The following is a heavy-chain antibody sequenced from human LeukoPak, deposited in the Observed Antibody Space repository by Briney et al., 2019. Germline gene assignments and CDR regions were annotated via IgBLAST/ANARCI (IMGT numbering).Heavy chain of an antibody. D-gene: IGHD1-26*01. CDR2: VSSSSTYI. CDR1: GFSFSSYT. CDR3: ARVAGQGWGPIVVAVNAYLDY. Sequence: PGGSLRLSCAASGFSFSSYTMNCVRQAQGKVLGWVSSVSSSSTYIYYADSVQRPFTIWRDNAKNSLYLQMNSLSAEDMAVYYCARVAGQGWGPIVVAVNAYLDYWGQGTVVTVSS. V-gene: IGHV3-21*01. J-gene: IGHJ4*02.